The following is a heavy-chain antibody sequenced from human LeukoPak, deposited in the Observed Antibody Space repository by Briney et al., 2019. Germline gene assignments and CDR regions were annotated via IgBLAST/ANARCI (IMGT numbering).Heavy chain of an antibody. D-gene: IGHD2-2*03. CDR3: ARGWIWSVFARVYYFDY. CDR1: GFTFSSYS. Sequence: PGGSLRLSCAASGFTFSSYSMNWVRQAPGKGLEWVSSISSSSSYIYYADSVKGRFTISRDNAKNSLYLQMNSLRAEDTAVYYCARGWIWSVFARVYYFDYWGQGTLVTVSS. CDR2: ISSSSSYI. J-gene: IGHJ4*02. V-gene: IGHV3-21*01.